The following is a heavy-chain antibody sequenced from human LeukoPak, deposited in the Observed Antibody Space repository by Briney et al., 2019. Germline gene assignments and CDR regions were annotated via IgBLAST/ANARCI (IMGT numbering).Heavy chain of an antibody. J-gene: IGHJ4*02. CDR2: ISSDGSSA. CDR3: AREPDGDPSYFDY. Sequence: GGSLRLSCAASGFTFGSYNMHWIRQAPGKGLVWVSRISSDGSSATYADSAKGRFTISRDNAKNSLYLQMNSLRAEDTAVYYCAREPDGDPSYFDYWGQGTLVTVSS. V-gene: IGHV3-74*01. D-gene: IGHD4-17*01. CDR1: GFTFGSYN.